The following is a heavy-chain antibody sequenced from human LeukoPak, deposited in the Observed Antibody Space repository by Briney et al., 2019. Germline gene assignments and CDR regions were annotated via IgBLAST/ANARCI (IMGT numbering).Heavy chain of an antibody. CDR1: GDSVSSNSAA. J-gene: IGHJ4*02. D-gene: IGHD6-13*01. Sequence: SQTLSLTCAISGDSVSSNSAAWNWIRQSSSRGLEWLGRTYYRSKWYNDYAVSVKSRITINPDTSKNQFSLQLNSVTPEDTAVYYCARDEQQLVRPFDYWGQGTLVTVSS. CDR3: ARDEQQLVRPFDY. V-gene: IGHV6-1*01. CDR2: TYYRSKWYN.